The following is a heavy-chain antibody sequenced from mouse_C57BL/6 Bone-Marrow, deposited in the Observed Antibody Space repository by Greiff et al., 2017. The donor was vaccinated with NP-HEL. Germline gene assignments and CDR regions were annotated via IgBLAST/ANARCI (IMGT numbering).Heavy chain of an antibody. CDR3: ARDADSSSSYWYFDV. CDR2: SRNKANDYTT. V-gene: IGHV7-1*01. J-gene: IGHJ1*03. D-gene: IGHD1-1*01. CDR1: GFTFSDFY. Sequence: EVMLVESGGGLVQSGRSLRLSCATSGFTFSDFYMEWVRQAPGKGLEWIAASRNKANDYTTEYSASVKGRFIVSRDTSQSILYLQMNALRAEDTAIYYCARDADSSSSYWYFDVWGTGTTVTVSS.